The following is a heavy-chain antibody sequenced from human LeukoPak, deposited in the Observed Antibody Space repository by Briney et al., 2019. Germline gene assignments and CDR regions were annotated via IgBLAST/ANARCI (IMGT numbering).Heavy chain of an antibody. CDR2: IYTGGGT. D-gene: IGHD1-26*01. CDR1: GGSISGLY. Sequence: SETLSLTCTVSGGSISGLYWSWIRQPAGKGLEWIGRIYTGGGTNYNPSLKSRVSMSVDTSKTKFSLKLRSVTAADTAVYFCARDVGFTKDWGQGTLVTVS. V-gene: IGHV4-4*07. J-gene: IGHJ4*02. CDR3: ARDVGFTKD.